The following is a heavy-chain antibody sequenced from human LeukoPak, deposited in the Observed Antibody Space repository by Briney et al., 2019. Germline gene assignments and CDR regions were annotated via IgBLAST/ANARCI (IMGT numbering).Heavy chain of an antibody. D-gene: IGHD4-17*01. J-gene: IGHJ2*01. Sequence: PSETLSLTCTVPADSISSFSSYHWSWIRQPPGKGLEWIGSLYHSGSTNCNPSLRSRVTISVDVSKNQLSLKLSSVTAADTAVYYCARQTPGALTWYFDLWGRGTLVTVSS. CDR2: LYHSGST. CDR3: ARQTPGALTWYFDL. CDR1: ADSISSFSSYH. V-gene: IGHV4-61*01.